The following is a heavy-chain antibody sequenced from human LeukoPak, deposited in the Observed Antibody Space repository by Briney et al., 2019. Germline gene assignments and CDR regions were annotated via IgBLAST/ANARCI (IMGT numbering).Heavy chain of an antibody. Sequence: PGRSLRLSCAASGFTFSSYGMSWVRQAPGKGLEWVSAISGSGGSTYYADSVKGRFTISRDNSKNTLYLQMNSLRAEDTAVYYCAKCVYYDTTTWDYFDYWGQGTLVTVSS. CDR1: GFTFSSYG. D-gene: IGHD3-22*01. J-gene: IGHJ4*02. V-gene: IGHV3-23*01. CDR3: AKCVYYDTTTWDYFDY. CDR2: ISGSGGST.